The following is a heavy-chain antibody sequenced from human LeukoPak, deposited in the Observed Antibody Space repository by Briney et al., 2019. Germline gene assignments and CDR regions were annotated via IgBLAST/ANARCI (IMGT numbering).Heavy chain of an antibody. CDR3: VEGFVHPTYYFDY. CDR2: ITGSGDGT. J-gene: IGHJ4*02. Sequence: GGSLRLSCAASGFTFSNYAMMWVRQAPGKRLEWISSITGSGDGTYYADSVRGRFTISRDNSENTLYLQVNSLRVEDTAVYFCVEGFVHPTYYFDYWGRGTLVTVSS. CDR1: GFTFSNYA. V-gene: IGHV3-23*01. D-gene: IGHD3-10*01.